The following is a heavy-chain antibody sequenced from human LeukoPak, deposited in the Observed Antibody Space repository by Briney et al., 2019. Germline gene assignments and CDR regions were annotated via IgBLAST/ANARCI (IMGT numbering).Heavy chain of an antibody. Sequence: ASVKVSCKASGYTFTSYDINWVRQATGQGLEWMGCMNPNSGNTGYAQKFQGRVTMTSNTSISTAYMELSSLRSEDTAVYYCARAPYGYGDDSSDYWGQGTLVTVSS. V-gene: IGHV1-8*01. CDR1: GYTFTSYD. CDR3: ARAPYGYGDDSSDY. CDR2: MNPNSGNT. J-gene: IGHJ4*02. D-gene: IGHD4-17*01.